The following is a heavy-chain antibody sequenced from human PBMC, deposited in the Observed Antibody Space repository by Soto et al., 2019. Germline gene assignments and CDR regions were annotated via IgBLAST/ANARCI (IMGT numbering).Heavy chain of an antibody. J-gene: IGHJ5*02. CDR3: ARAPIFYGSGSYDSWFDP. Sequence: ASVKVSCKASGYTFTSYGISWVRQAPGQGLEWMGWISAYNGNTNYAQKLQGRVTMTTDTSTSTAYMELRSLRSDDTAVYYCARAPIFYGSGSYDSWFDPWGQGTLVTVSS. V-gene: IGHV1-18*04. CDR2: ISAYNGNT. CDR1: GYTFTSYG. D-gene: IGHD3-10*01.